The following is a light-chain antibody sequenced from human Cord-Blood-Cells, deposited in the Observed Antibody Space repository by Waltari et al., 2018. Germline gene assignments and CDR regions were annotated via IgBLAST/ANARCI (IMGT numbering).Light chain of an antibody. V-gene: IGLV2-11*01. J-gene: IGLJ1*01. CDR2: DVS. Sequence: HSALTQPRSVSGSPEQTVTISCTGTSSDVGGNNYVSCYHQHPGQAPKLMMYDVSKRPSGVPERFSGSKSGNTASLTICGLQAEDEADYYCCVYAGSDTLDFFGSGTKVTVL. CDR3: CVYAGSDTLDF. CDR1: SSDVGGNNY.